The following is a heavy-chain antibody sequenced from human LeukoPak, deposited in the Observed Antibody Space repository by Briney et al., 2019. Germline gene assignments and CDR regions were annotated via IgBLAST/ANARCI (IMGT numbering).Heavy chain of an antibody. V-gene: IGHV3-15*01. Sequence: GGSLRLSCAGSGFTFSSAWMTWVPQTPGKALEWVGHNKSRTDGGSTDYAAPVKGRFTVSRDDSTNTVYLQMNSLKTEDSAVYYCATEFYRNGYNFWGQGTLVTVSS. D-gene: IGHD5-24*01. CDR1: GFTFSSAW. J-gene: IGHJ4*02. CDR2: NKSRTDGGST. CDR3: ATEFYRNGYNF.